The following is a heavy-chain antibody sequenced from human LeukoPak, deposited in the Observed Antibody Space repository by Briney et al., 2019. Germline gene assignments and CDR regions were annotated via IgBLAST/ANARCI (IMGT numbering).Heavy chain of an antibody. CDR1: GFTFSSYG. D-gene: IGHD6-13*01. CDR3: AKVMRQLAIYDAFDI. V-gene: IGHV3-30*18. Sequence: PGGSLRLSCAASGFTFSSYGIHWVRQAPGKGLEWVAVISYDGSNKYYADSVKGRFTISRDNSKNTLYLQMNSLRAEDTAVYYCAKVMRQLAIYDAFDIWGQGTMVTVSS. J-gene: IGHJ3*02. CDR2: ISYDGSNK.